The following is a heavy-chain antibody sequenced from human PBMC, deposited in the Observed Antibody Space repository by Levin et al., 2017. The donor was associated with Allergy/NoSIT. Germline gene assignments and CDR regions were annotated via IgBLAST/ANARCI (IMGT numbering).Heavy chain of an antibody. Sequence: ASVKGEGKEEGERGTREGRRGGRQAPGQGREGMGWISAYNVTTTSSPPLPCRVTMTTDTSTSTAYMELRSLRSDDTAVYYCARDRRGYYYDSSGYYHNWYFDLWGRGTLVTVSS. D-gene: IGHD3-22*01. CDR1: GERGTREG. CDR2: ISAYNVTT. J-gene: IGHJ2*01. V-gene: IGHV1-18*01. CDR3: ARDRRGYYYDSSGYYHNWYFDL.